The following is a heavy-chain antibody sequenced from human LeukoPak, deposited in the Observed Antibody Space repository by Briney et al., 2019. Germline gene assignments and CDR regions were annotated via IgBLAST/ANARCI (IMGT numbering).Heavy chain of an antibody. D-gene: IGHD3-10*01. CDR3: AKDYGWFGELLS. V-gene: IGHV3-30*18. CDR1: GFTFSSYG. Sequence: PGRSLILSCAASGFTFSSYGMHWVRQAPGKGLEWVAVISYDGSNKYYADSVKGRFTFSRDNSKNTLYLQMNSLRAEDTAVYYCAKDYGWFGELLSWGQGTLVTVSS. J-gene: IGHJ4*02. CDR2: ISYDGSNK.